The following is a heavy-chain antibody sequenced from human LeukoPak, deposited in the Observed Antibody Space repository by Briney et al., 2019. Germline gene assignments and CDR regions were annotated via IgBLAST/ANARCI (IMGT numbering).Heavy chain of an antibody. J-gene: IGHJ4*02. D-gene: IGHD5-24*01. CDR3: ARGRRWLQLEYFDY. Sequence: GGSLRLSCAASGFTFSSYSMNWVRQAPGKGVEWVSSISSSSSYIYYADSVKVRFTISRDNAKNSLYLQMNSLRAEDTAVYYCARGRRWLQLEYFDYWGQGTLVTVSS. CDR1: GFTFSSYS. V-gene: IGHV3-21*01. CDR2: ISSSSSYI.